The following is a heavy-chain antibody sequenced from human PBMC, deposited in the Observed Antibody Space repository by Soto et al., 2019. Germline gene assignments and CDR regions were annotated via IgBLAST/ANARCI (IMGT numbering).Heavy chain of an antibody. CDR2: ISYDGSNK. V-gene: IGHV3-30-3*01. J-gene: IGHJ4*02. CDR1: GFTFSSYA. D-gene: IGHD6-6*01. Sequence: QVQLVESGGGVVQPGRSLRLSCAASGFTFSSYAMHWVRQAPGKGLEWVAVISYDGSNKYYADSVKGRFTISRDNSKNTLYLQMKSLRAEDTAVYYCARGGEYSSSSFFDYWGQGTLVTVSS. CDR3: ARGGEYSSSSFFDY.